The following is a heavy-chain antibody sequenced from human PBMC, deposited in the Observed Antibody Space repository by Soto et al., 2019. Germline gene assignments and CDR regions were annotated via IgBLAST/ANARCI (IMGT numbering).Heavy chain of an antibody. Sequence: EVQLVESGGGLVKPGGSLRLSCAASGFTFSSYSMNWVRQAPGKGLEWVSSISSSSSYIYYGDSVKGRITISRDNAKNSLDLQVNSLRAEDTAVYYCARDLYSSTATYFDYWGQGTLVSVS. CDR2: ISSSSSYI. D-gene: IGHD6-13*01. CDR1: GFTFSSYS. J-gene: IGHJ4*02. CDR3: ARDLYSSTATYFDY. V-gene: IGHV3-21*01.